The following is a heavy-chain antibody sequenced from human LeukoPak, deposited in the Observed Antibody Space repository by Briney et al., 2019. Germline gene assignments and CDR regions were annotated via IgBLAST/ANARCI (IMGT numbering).Heavy chain of an antibody. Sequence: GGSLRLSCAASGFTVSSNYMSWVRQAPGKGLEWVSVIYSGGSTYYADSVKGRFTISRDNSKNTLYLQMNSLRAEDTAVYYCATTHPMGILDYWGQGTLVTASS. CDR1: GFTVSSNY. J-gene: IGHJ4*02. CDR2: IYSGGST. D-gene: IGHD3-10*01. CDR3: ATTHPMGILDY. V-gene: IGHV3-53*01.